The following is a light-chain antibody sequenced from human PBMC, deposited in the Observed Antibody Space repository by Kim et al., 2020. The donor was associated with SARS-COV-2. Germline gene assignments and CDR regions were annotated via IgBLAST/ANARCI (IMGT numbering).Light chain of an antibody. CDR2: EVS. J-gene: IGLJ2*01. CDR1: NSDVGSYNL. Sequence: QSALTQPASVSGSPGQSITISCTGTNSDVGSYNLVSWYQQHPGKAPKLMIYEVSKRPSGVSNRFSGSKSGNTASLTISGLQAEDEADYYCSSYTSTDTLVFGGGTKVTVL. CDR3: SSYTSTDTLV. V-gene: IGLV2-14*02.